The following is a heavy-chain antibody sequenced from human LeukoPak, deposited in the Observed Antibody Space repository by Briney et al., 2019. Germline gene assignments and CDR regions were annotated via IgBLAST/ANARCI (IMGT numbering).Heavy chain of an antibody. V-gene: IGHV4-30-4*01. CDR1: GGSISSGDYY. CDR2: IYYSGST. D-gene: IGHD3-22*01. CDR3: ARQKYYYDSSGYLPPLDY. J-gene: IGHJ4*02. Sequence: SQTLSLTCTVSGGSISSGDYYWSWIRQPPGKGLEWIGYIYYSGSTYYNPSLKSRVTISVDTSKNQFSLKLSSVTAADTAVYYCARQKYYYDSSGYLPPLDYWGQGTLVTVSS.